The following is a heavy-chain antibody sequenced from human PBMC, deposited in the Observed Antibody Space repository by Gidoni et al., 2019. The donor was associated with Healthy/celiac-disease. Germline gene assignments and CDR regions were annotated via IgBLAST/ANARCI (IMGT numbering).Heavy chain of an antibody. Sequence: EVQLVESGGGLVKPGGSLRLSCAASGFTFSSYSMNWVRQAPGKGLEWVSSISSSSSYIYYADSVKGRFTISRDNAKNSLYLQMNSLRAEDTAVYYCARWGLEVDTAMVSERHYYYGMDVWGQGTTVTVSS. CDR1: GFTFSSYS. J-gene: IGHJ6*02. CDR2: ISSSSSYI. V-gene: IGHV3-21*01. D-gene: IGHD5-18*01. CDR3: ARWGLEVDTAMVSERHYYYGMDV.